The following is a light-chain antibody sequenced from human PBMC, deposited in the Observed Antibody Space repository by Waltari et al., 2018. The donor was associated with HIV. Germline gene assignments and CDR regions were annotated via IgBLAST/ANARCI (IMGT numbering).Light chain of an antibody. CDR1: SSTTAAPYD. V-gene: IGLV1-40*01. CDR2: DNN. Sequence: QSVLTQPPSVSGAPGQRVTISCTGSSSTTAAPYDVHWYQQLPGTVPKLLIYDNNSRPTGVPDRFSGSKSGTSASLAITGLQTEDEADYYCQSYDRVSGSWVFGGGTKLTVL. J-gene: IGLJ3*02. CDR3: QSYDRVSGSWV.